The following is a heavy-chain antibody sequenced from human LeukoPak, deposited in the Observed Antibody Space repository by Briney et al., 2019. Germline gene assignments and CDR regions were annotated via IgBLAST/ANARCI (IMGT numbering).Heavy chain of an antibody. V-gene: IGHV1-2*04. CDR1: GYTFTGYY. CDR2: INPNSGGT. Sequence: ASVKVSCMASGYTFTGYYMHWVRQAPGQGLEWMGWINPNSGGTNYAQKFQGWVTMTRDTSISTAYMELSRLRSDDTAVYYCARAPGIAAAGTYMDVWGQGTTVTVSS. CDR3: ARAPGIAAAGTYMDV. D-gene: IGHD6-13*01. J-gene: IGHJ6*02.